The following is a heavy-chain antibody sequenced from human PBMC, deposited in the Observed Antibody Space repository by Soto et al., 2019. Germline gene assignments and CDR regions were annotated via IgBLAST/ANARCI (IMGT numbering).Heavy chain of an antibody. D-gene: IGHD3-3*01. CDR2: IFHDGTA. V-gene: IGHV4-4*02. CDR3: ARAGVESIPIFGVVAPYGMDV. CDR1: GVSISSGNW. J-gene: IGHJ6*02. Sequence: SETLSLTCAVSGVSISSGNWWTWVRQTPQRGLEYIGEIFHDGTANYNPSLKRRVTISVATSKNQFSLKLSSVTAADTAVYYCARAGVESIPIFGVVAPYGMDVWGQGTTVTVSS.